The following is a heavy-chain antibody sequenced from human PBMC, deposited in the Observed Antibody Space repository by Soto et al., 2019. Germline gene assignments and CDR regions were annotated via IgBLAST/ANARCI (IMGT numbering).Heavy chain of an antibody. V-gene: IGHV4-34*01. CDR3: AAAGYCTNCVCYRYDY. CDR1: GGSFSGYY. J-gene: IGHJ4*02. D-gene: IGHD2-8*01. Sequence: QVQLQQWGAGLLEPSETLSLTCAVYGGSFSGYYWSWIRQPPGKGLEWIGEINHSGSTNYNPSLKSRVTISVDTSKNQFSLKLSSVTAADTAVYYCAAAGYCTNCVCYRYDYWGQGTLVTVSS. CDR2: INHSGST.